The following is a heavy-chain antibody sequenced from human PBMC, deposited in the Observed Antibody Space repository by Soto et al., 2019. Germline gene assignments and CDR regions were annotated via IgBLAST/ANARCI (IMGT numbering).Heavy chain of an antibody. J-gene: IGHJ4*02. CDR2: IYPGDSDT. CDR1: GYTFTDYW. V-gene: IGHV5-51*01. CDR3: ARLADSIGPQDQ. Sequence: GESLKISCKGSGYTFTDYWIGWVRQLPGKGLEWMGIIYPGDSDTRYSPSFQGQVTITADDSTSTAYLQWNTLKASDTAMYYCARLADSIGPQDQWGQGTLVTVSS. D-gene: IGHD3-22*01.